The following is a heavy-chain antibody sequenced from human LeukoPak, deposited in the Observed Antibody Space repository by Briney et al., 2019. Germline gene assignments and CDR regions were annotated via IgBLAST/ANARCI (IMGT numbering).Heavy chain of an antibody. V-gene: IGHV4-4*07. CDR1: GGSISSYY. J-gene: IGHJ5*02. CDR2: IYTSGST. CDR3: ARDGGYDILTGYPKTNWFDP. D-gene: IGHD3-9*01. Sequence: SETLSLTCTVSGGSISSYYWSWIRQPAGKGLEWIGRIYTSGSTNYNPSLKSRVTMSVDTSKNQFSLKLSSVTAADTAVYYCARDGGYDILTGYPKTNWFDPWGQGTLVTVSS.